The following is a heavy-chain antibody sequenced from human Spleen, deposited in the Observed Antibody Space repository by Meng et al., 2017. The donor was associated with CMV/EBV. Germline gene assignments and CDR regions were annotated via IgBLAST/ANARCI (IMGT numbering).Heavy chain of an antibody. CDR3: AKADSASWYRENYDY. CDR1: EFTFRSYA. J-gene: IGHJ4*02. CDR2: ITGSGGST. D-gene: IGHD6-13*01. Sequence: GESLKISCAASEFTFRSYAMSWVRQAPGMGLEWVSAITGSGGSTYYADSVKGRFTVSRDNSKNTLYLQMNSLRADDTAVYYCAKADSASWYRENYDYWGQGTLVTVSS. V-gene: IGHV3-23*01.